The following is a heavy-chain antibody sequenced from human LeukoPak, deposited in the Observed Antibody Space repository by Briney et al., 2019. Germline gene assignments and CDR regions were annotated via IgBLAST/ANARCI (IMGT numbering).Heavy chain of an antibody. CDR2: ISSSGLTT. V-gene: IGHV3-23*01. CDR1: GFPFNNYA. Sequence: PGGSLRLSCAASGFPFNNYAMSWVRQAPGKRLEWVSAISSSGLTTYYTDSVRGRFTISRDSFKSTVYLQMNSLRTDDTAVYYCAKRDNYAQDWGQGILVRVSS. D-gene: IGHD1-1*01. CDR3: AKRDNYAQD. J-gene: IGHJ4*02.